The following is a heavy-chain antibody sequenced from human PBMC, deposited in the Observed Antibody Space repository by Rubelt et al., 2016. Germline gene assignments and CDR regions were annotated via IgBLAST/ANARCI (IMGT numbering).Heavy chain of an antibody. CDR1: GYTFTGYY. J-gene: IGHJ4*02. D-gene: IGHD3-22*01. CDR3: ARFAIGGHSSGYLFDY. V-gene: IGHV1-2*02. CDR2: INPNSGGT. Sequence: VQLVQPGAEVKKPGESLKISCKGSGYTFTGYYMHWVRQAPGQGLEWMGWINPNSGGTNYAQKFQGRVTMTRETSISTAYMELSRLRSDDTAVYYCARFAIGGHSSGYLFDYWGQGTLVTVSS.